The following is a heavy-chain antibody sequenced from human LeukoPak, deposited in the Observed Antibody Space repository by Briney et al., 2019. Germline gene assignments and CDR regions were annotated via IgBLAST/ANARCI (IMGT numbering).Heavy chain of an antibody. D-gene: IGHD6-13*01. CDR2: IYHSGST. J-gene: IGHJ6*04. Sequence: SETLSLTCAVSGYSISSGYYWGWIRQPPVKGLEWIGSIYHSGSTLYNPSLKSRVTISVDTSKTQFPLNLSSVTAADTAVYYCARDTGSSSGGGSGMDVWGKGTTVTVSS. CDR1: GYSISSGYY. CDR3: ARDTGSSSGGGSGMDV. V-gene: IGHV4-38-2*02.